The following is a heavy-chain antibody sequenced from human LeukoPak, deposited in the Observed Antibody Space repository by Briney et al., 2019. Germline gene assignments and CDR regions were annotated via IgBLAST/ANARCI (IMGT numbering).Heavy chain of an antibody. CDR1: GFSFSGFC. V-gene: IGHV3-30*02. CDR2: IRNDGSNK. D-gene: IGHD3-10*01. J-gene: IGHJ4*02. CDR3: SKCGGYMVRGY. Sequence: GGSLRLSCVASGFSFSGFCRHWVSQAPGKGLEWVAVIRNDGSNKYYTDSVKGRFTISIYNAKNTLYLQMNSLRADDTAVYACSKCGGYMVRGYGGEGTLVTVSS.